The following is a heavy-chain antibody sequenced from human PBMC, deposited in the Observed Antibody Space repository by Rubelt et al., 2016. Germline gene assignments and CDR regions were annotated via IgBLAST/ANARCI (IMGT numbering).Heavy chain of an antibody. J-gene: IGHJ4*02. CDR1: GGSINNYY. D-gene: IGHD3-9*01. CDR2: IHYSGNT. V-gene: IGHV4-59*01. Sequence: QVQLQESGPGLVKPSETLSLTCTVSGGSINNYYWSWIRQPPGKGLEWIGYIHYSGNTNYNPSLKRRVALSVETSKNQFSLKLSALTAADTAVYYCARGKTYFPYWGQGTLLTVSS. CDR3: ARGKTYFPY.